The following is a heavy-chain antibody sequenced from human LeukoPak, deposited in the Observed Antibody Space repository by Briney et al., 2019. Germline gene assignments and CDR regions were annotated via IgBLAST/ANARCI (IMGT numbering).Heavy chain of an antibody. J-gene: IGHJ3*02. V-gene: IGHV3-7*01. D-gene: IGHD3-22*01. CDR1: GFSFSTSW. Sequence: PGGSLRLSCAASGFSFSTSWMAWVRQAPGKGLEWVANIKKDGSEKIYGDSVKGRLTISRDNAKSSLCLQMNSLRAEDSAVYYCASQDSNNAFEIWGQGTKVTVSS. CDR3: ASQDSNNAFEI. CDR2: IKKDGSEK.